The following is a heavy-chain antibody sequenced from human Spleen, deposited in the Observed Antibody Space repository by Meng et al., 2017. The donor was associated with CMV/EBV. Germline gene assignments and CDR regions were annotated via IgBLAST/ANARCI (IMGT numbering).Heavy chain of an antibody. CDR1: GFIFSTYD. D-gene: IGHD2-2*01. Sequence: GESLKISCAASGFIFSTYDMNWVRQAPGKGLEWVSSITTSSYIYYADSVKGRFTISRDNAKNSLYLQMNSLRAEDTAVYYCARLHCSSTSCYNYYYYYGMDVWGQGTTVTVSS. CDR2: ITTSSYI. J-gene: IGHJ6*02. CDR3: ARLHCSSTSCYNYYYYYGMDV. V-gene: IGHV3-21*01.